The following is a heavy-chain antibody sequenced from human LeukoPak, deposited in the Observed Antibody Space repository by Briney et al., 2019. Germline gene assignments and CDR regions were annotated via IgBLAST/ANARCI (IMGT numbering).Heavy chain of an antibody. Sequence: GGSLRLSCAASGFTFSSYAMHWVRQAPGKGLEWVAVISYDGSNKYYADSVKGRFTISRDNSKNTLYLQMNSLRAEDTAVYYCARALAVAGTCDYWGQGTLVTVSS. D-gene: IGHD6-19*01. CDR2: ISYDGSNK. J-gene: IGHJ4*02. V-gene: IGHV3-30-3*01. CDR1: GFTFSSYA. CDR3: ARALAVAGTCDY.